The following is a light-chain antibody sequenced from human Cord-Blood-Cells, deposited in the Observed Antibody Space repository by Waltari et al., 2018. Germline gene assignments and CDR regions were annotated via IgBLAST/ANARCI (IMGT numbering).Light chain of an antibody. J-gene: IGLJ2*01. CDR1: SSTIGSGYA. V-gene: IGLV1-40*01. Sequence: QSVLTQPPSVSAAPGQRVTISCTGSSSTIGSGYAVHWYQQPPGTAPNLLIYGNSNRPSGVPDRFSGSKSGTSASLAITGLQAEDEADYYCQSYDSSLSGVVFGGGTKLTVL. CDR2: GNS. CDR3: QSYDSSLSGVV.